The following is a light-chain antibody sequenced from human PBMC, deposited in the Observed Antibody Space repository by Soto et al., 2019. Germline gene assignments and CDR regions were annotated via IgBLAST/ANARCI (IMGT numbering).Light chain of an antibody. CDR2: GAS. Sequence: EIVLRQSPATLSASPGESVSLSCRASQSVRDNLAWYQQKPGHAPRLLIFGASTRATGIPVRFSGSGSGTEFTLSISSLQSEDFAVYYCHHYNYWPETFGQGTKVDIK. CDR1: QSVRDN. J-gene: IGKJ1*01. CDR3: HHYNYWPET. V-gene: IGKV3-15*01.